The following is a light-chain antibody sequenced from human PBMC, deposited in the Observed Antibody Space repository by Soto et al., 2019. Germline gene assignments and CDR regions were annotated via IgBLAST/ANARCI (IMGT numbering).Light chain of an antibody. CDR2: EVS. Sequence: QSALTQPASVSGSPGQSITIFCTGTSSDVGSYNLVSWYQQHPGKAPKLMIYEVSKRPSGVSNRFSGSKSGNTASLTFSGLQAEDEADYYCCSYAGSSTGVFGGGTKLTVL. CDR1: SSDVGSYNL. V-gene: IGLV2-23*02. CDR3: CSYAGSSTGV. J-gene: IGLJ3*02.